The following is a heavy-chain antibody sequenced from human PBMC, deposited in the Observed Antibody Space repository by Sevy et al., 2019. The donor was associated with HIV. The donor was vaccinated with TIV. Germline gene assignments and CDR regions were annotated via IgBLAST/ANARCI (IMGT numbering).Heavy chain of an antibody. CDR2: ISGSGGST. CDR1: GFTFSSYA. CDR3: AKAGIEHIVVVTARYYFDY. V-gene: IGHV3-23*01. J-gene: IGHJ4*02. D-gene: IGHD2-21*02. Sequence: GGSLRLSCAASGFTFSSYAMSWVRHAPGKGLEWVSAISGSGGSTYYADSVKGRFTISRDNSKNTLYLQMNSLRAEDTAVYYCAKAGIEHIVVVTARYYFDYWGQGTLVTVSS.